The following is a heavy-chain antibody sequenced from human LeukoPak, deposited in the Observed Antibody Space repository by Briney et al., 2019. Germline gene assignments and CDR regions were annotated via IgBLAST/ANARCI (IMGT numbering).Heavy chain of an antibody. CDR1: GFAFSTYW. D-gene: IGHD6-19*01. CDR3: ARGTAITAGIDF. V-gene: IGHV3-74*01. J-gene: IGHJ4*02. Sequence: GGSLRLSCTASGFAFSTYWMFWVRQAPGKGLVWVSQINPEGASTTYGDPAKGRFTASRDNAENALHLQMNSLRVDDTAVYYCARGTAITAGIDFWGQGTLVTVSS. CDR2: INPEGAST.